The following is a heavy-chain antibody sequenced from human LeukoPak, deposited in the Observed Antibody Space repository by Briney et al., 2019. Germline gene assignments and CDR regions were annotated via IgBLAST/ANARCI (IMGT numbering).Heavy chain of an antibody. CDR1: GFTFITYS. CDR3: AKDGRLGHFDY. D-gene: IGHD3-22*01. J-gene: IGHJ4*02. Sequence: GGSLRLSCVASGFTFITYSMNWVRQAPGKGLEWVSSISSSSDYIYYADSVKGRFTISRDNAKNSLYLQMNSLRAEDTALYYCAKDGRLGHFDYWGQGTLVTVSS. CDR2: ISSSSDYI. V-gene: IGHV3-21*04.